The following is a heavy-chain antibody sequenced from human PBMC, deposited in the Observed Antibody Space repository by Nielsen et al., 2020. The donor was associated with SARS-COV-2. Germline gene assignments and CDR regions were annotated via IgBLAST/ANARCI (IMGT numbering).Heavy chain of an antibody. D-gene: IGHD3-10*01. CDR3: ARGYYNVDY. CDR1: GGSVSSGSYY. J-gene: IGHJ4*02. CDR2: IFYNGRT. V-gene: IGHV4-61*03. Sequence: SETLSLTCTVSGGSVSSGSYYWSWIRRPPGKGLEWIGYIFYNGRTNYSPSLKSRVTMSIDTSKKRFSLELTSVTAADSAVYYCARGYYNVDYWGQGTLVNVSS.